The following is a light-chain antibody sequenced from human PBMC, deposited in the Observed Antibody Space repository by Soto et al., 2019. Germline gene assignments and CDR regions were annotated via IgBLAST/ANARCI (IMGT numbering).Light chain of an antibody. V-gene: IGKV3-11*01. CDR3: QQRSNWPPGKYT. CDR2: DAS. CDR1: QSVSSY. J-gene: IGKJ2*01. Sequence: EIVLTQSPATLSLSPGERATLSCRASQSVSSYLAWYQQKSGQAPRLLIYDASNRATGIPARFSGSGSGTDFTLTISSLEPEDFAVYYCQQRSNWPPGKYTFGQGTKLEIK.